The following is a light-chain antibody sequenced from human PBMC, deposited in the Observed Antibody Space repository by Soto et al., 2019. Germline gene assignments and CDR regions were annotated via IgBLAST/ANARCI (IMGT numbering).Light chain of an antibody. Sequence: QLVLTQSPSASASLGASVKLTCTLSSGHSSYAIAWHQQQPEKGPRYLMKLNSDGSHSKGDGLPDRFSGSSSGAERYLTISSLQSEDEADYYCQTWGTDVVFGGGTKLTVL. CDR2: LNSDGSH. V-gene: IGLV4-69*01. J-gene: IGLJ2*01. CDR1: SGHSSYA. CDR3: QTWGTDVV.